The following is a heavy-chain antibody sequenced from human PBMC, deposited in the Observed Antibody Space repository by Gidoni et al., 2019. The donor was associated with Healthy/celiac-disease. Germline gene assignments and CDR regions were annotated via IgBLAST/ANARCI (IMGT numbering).Heavy chain of an antibody. CDR3: ARWRVDYWTSYFDY. D-gene: IGHD3-3*01. CDR2: IKQDGSEK. Sequence: EVQLVESGGGLVQPGGSLRLSCAASGFTFSSYWMSWVRQAPGKGLEWVANIKQDGSEKYYGDSVKGRFTISRDNAKNSLYLQMNSLRAEDTAVYYCARWRVDYWTSYFDYWGQGTLVTVSS. J-gene: IGHJ4*02. CDR1: GFTFSSYW. V-gene: IGHV3-7*03.